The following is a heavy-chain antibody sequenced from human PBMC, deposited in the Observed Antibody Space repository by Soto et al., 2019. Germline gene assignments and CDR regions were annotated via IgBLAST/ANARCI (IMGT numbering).Heavy chain of an antibody. CDR2: INHSGST. J-gene: IGHJ4*02. V-gene: IGHV4-34*01. Sequence: SETLSLTCAVYGGSFSGYYWSWIRQPPGKGLEWIGEINHSGSTNYNPSLKSRVTISVDTSKNQFSLKLSSVTAADTAVYYCGRRSWYCRGGSCHEAGVFFDYGGQGTLVTVSS. CDR1: GGSFSGYY. D-gene: IGHD2-15*01. CDR3: GRRSWYCRGGSCHEAGVFFDY.